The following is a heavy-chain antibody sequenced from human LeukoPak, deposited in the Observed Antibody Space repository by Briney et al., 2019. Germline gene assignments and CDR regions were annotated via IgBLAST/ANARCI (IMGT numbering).Heavy chain of an antibody. CDR3: VVGGSPGY. D-gene: IGHD2-15*01. Sequence: PGGSLRLSCAASGLAFSAYKTHWVRQAPRKGLVWVSRISTDGYTTDYADFVQGRFTASRDNTKNTWSLEMNSLRAEDTAVYYCVVGGSPGYWGQGTLVTVSS. J-gene: IGHJ4*02. CDR2: ISTDGYTT. CDR1: GLAFSAYK. V-gene: IGHV3-74*01.